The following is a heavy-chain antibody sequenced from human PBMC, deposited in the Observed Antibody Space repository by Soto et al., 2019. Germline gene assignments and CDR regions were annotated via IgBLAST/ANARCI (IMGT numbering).Heavy chain of an antibody. V-gene: IGHV4-31*03. J-gene: IGHJ5*02. CDR1: GGSISSGGYY. Sequence: QVQLQESGPGLVKPSQTLSLTCTVSGGSISSGGYYWSWIRQHPGKGLEWIGYIDYSGSTYYNPSLKSRVSISVDTSMNQSSPKLSPVTAADTAAYYCARSRFYCCSTSCCPANWFDPWGQGTLVTVSS. CDR2: IDYSGST. D-gene: IGHD2-2*01. CDR3: ARSRFYCCSTSCCPANWFDP.